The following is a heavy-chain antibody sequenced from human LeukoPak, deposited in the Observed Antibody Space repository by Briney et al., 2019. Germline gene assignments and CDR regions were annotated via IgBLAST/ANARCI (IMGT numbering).Heavy chain of an antibody. D-gene: IGHD6-19*01. CDR2: IYYSGST. CDR1: GGSISSGVYY. Sequence: SQTLSLTCTVSGGSISSGVYYWNWIRQHPGKGLEWIGYIYYSGSTYYNPSLKSRVIISVDTSKKQFSLNLSSVTAADTAVYYCARLGGSGWYPEYFQHWGQGTLVTVSS. V-gene: IGHV4-30-4*08. CDR3: ARLGGSGWYPEYFQH. J-gene: IGHJ1*01.